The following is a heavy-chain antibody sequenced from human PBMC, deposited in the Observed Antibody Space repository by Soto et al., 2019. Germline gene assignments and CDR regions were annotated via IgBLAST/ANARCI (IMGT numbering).Heavy chain of an antibody. D-gene: IGHD3-9*01. J-gene: IGHJ4*02. Sequence: PSETLSLTCTVSGGSISSYYWSWIRQPAGKGLEWIGRIYTSGSTNYNPSLKSRVTMSVDTSKNQFSLKLSSVTAADTAVYNCAREAGNDILTGYFPLYYFDYWGQGTLVTVSS. CDR1: GGSISSYY. V-gene: IGHV4-4*07. CDR3: AREAGNDILTGYFPLYYFDY. CDR2: IYTSGST.